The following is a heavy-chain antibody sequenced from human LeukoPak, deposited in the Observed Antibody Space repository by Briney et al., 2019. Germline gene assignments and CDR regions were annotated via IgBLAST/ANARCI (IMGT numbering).Heavy chain of an antibody. CDR3: ARDLGVRYQLSGP. V-gene: IGHV1-46*03. CDR1: GYTFTSDY. CDR2: INPSGGST. J-gene: IGHJ5*02. D-gene: IGHD2-2*01. Sequence: ASVKVSCKASGYTFTSDYMHWVRQAPGQGLEWVRIINPSGGSTSYAQKFQGRVTMTRDTSTSTVYMELSSLRSEDTAVYYCARDLGVRYQLSGPWGQGTLVTVSS.